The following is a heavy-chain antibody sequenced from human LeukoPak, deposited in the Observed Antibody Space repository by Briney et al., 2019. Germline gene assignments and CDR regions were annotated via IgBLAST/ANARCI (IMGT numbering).Heavy chain of an antibody. D-gene: IGHD2-2*01. CDR1: GFTFDDYA. V-gene: IGHV3-9*01. J-gene: IGHJ4*02. CDR3: AREGPQNAYCSSTSCSYFDY. Sequence: PGGSLRLSCAASGFTFDDYAMHWVRQAPGKGLEWVSGISWNSGSIGYADSVKGRFTISRDNAKNSLYLQMNSLRAEDTAVYYCAREGPQNAYCSSTSCSYFDYWGQGTLVTVSS. CDR2: ISWNSGSI.